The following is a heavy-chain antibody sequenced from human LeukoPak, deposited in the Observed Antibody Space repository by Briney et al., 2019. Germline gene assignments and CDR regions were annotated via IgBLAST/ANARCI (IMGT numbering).Heavy chain of an antibody. Sequence: GGSLRLSCAASGLTVSNKYINWVRQAPGKGLEWVSVIYSGGSTYYAHSVKARFTVSRDNSKNTLYLQMNSLRADDTAVYYCATNGDDYGDYLLYWGQGTLVTVSS. CDR1: GLTVSNKY. J-gene: IGHJ4*02. CDR2: IYSGGST. D-gene: IGHD4-17*01. CDR3: ATNGDDYGDYLLY. V-gene: IGHV3-66*01.